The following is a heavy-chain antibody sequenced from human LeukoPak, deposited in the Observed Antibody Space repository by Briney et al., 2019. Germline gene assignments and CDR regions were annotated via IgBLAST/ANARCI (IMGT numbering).Heavy chain of an antibody. Sequence: ASVKVSCKASGYTFTGYYMHWARQAPGQGLEWMGWINPNSGGTNYAQKFQGRVTMTRDTSISTAYMELSRLRSDDTAVYYCARVPGLILGSNAFDIWGQGTMVTVSS. CDR3: ARVPGLILGSNAFDI. CDR2: INPNSGGT. D-gene: IGHD3-22*01. CDR1: GYTFTGYY. V-gene: IGHV1-2*02. J-gene: IGHJ3*02.